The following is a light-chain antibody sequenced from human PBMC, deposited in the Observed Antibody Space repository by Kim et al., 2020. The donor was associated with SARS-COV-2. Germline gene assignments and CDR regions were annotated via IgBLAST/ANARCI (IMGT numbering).Light chain of an antibody. CDR1: QSVLHSSNNKNY. V-gene: IGKV4-1*01. Sequence: DIVMTQSPDSLAVSLGERATINCKSSQSVLHSSNNKNYLAWYQQTPGQPPKLLIYWASTRESGVPDRFSGSGSGTDFTLTISSLQAEDVAVYYCQQYHSGPLSFGPGTKVDIK. CDR2: WAS. CDR3: QQYHSGPLS. J-gene: IGKJ3*01.